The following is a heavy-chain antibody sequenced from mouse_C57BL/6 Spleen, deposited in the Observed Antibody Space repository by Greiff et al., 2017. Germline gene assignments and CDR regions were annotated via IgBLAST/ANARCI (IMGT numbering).Heavy chain of an antibody. CDR3: TKGGSTYFDY. D-gene: IGHD1-1*01. CDR1: GYTFTDYE. CDR2: IDPATGGT. V-gene: IGHV1-15*01. J-gene: IGHJ2*01. Sequence: VKLVEPGAELVRPGASVTLSCKASGYTFTDYEMHWVKQTPVHGLEWIGAIDPATGGTAYNQKFKGKAILTADKSSSTAYMELRSLTSEDSAVYYFTKGGSTYFDYWGQGTTLTVSS.